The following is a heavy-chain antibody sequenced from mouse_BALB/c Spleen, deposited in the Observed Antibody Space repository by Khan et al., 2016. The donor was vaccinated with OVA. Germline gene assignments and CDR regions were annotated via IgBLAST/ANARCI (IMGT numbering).Heavy chain of an antibody. D-gene: IGHD2-14*01. CDR1: GYTFTSYV. Sequence: VQLQQSGPELVKPGASVKMSCKAAGYTFTSYVMHWVKQKPGQGLEWIGCIYPYNDDTKYNEKFKGKATLTADKSSSTAYMELNSLTSEDSAVXCCARYYRSAVYFDYWGQGTTLTVSS. CDR2: IYPYNDDT. J-gene: IGHJ2*01. V-gene: IGHV1S136*01. CDR3: ARYYRSAVYFDY.